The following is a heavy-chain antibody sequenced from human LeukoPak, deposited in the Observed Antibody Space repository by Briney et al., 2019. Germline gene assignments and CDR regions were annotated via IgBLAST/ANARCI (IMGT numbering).Heavy chain of an antibody. CDR2: IYTSGST. D-gene: IGHD4-17*01. CDR3: ARVERDRLRPSYFDL. CDR1: GGSISSYY. J-gene: IGHJ2*01. V-gene: IGHV4-4*07. Sequence: SETLSPTCTVSGGSISSYYWSWIRQPAGKGLEWIGRIYTSGSTNYNPSLKSRVTMSVDTSKNQFSLKLSSVTAADTAVYYCARVERDRLRPSYFDLWGRGTLVTVSS.